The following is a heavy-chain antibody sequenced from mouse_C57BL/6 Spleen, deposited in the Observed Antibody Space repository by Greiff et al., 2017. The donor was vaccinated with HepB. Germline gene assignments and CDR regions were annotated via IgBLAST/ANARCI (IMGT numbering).Heavy chain of an antibody. CDR1: GYTFTSYW. J-gene: IGHJ2*01. CDR3: ARRVLYGNPFGY. Sequence: QVQLKQPGAELVKPGASVKLSCKASGYTFTSYWMHWVKQRPGRGLEWIGRIDPNSGGTKYNEKFKSKATLTVDKPSSTAYMQLSSLTSEDSAVYYCARRVLYGNPFGYWGQGTTLTVSS. CDR2: IDPNSGGT. V-gene: IGHV1-72*01. D-gene: IGHD2-1*01.